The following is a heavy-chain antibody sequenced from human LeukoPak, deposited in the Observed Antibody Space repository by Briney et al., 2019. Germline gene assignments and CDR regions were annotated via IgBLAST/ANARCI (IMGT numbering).Heavy chain of an antibody. CDR3: TSDTVDTAVGIDY. D-gene: IGHD5-18*01. Sequence: GGSLRLSCAVSGFTFSSYWMHWVRQAPGKGLVWVSRINSDGSSTAYADSVKGRFTISRDNAKNTLYLQMNSLRAEDTAVYYCTSDTVDTAVGIDYWGQGTLVTVSS. CDR2: INSDGSST. J-gene: IGHJ4*02. CDR1: GFTFSSYW. V-gene: IGHV3-74*01.